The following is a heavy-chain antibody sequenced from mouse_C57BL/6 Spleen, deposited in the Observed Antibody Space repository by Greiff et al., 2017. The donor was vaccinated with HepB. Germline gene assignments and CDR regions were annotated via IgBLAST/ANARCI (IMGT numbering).Heavy chain of an antibody. V-gene: IGHV1-81*01. D-gene: IGHD1-1*01. CDR3: ARGDYGSTLAWFAY. J-gene: IGHJ3*01. CDR1: GYTFTSYG. CDR2: IYPRSGNT. Sequence: VKLVESGAELARPGASVKLSCKASGYTFTSYGISWVKQRTGQGLEWIGEIYPRSGNTYYNEKFKGKATLTADKSSSTAYMELRSLTSEDSAVYFCARGDYGSTLAWFAYWGQGTLVTVSA.